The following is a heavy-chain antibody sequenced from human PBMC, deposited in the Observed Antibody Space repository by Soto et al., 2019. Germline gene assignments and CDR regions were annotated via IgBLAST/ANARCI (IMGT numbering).Heavy chain of an antibody. V-gene: IGHV1-2*02. CDR3: AREAAVLRFLEWLSPDGMDV. D-gene: IGHD3-3*01. J-gene: IGHJ6*02. CDR2: INPNSGGT. CDR1: GYTFTGYY. Sequence: ASVKVSCKASGYTFTGYYMHWVRQAPGQGLELMGWINPNSGGTDYAQKFQGRVTMTRDTSISTAYMELSRLRSDDTAVYYCAREAAVLRFLEWLSPDGMDVWGQGTTVTVYS.